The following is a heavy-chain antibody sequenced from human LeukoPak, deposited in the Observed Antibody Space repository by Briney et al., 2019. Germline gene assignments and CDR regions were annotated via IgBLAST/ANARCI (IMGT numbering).Heavy chain of an antibody. CDR2: IYNTGST. D-gene: IGHD6-19*01. CDR3: ARLSRVAGRLNGIDP. J-gene: IGHJ5*02. CDR1: GGSISSYY. Sequence: SETLSLTCTVFGGSISSYYWSWIRQTAGKGLEWIGRIYNTGSTGYSPSLRSRVIISVDTSKNQFSLKVSSVTAADTAVYYCARLSRVAGRLNGIDPWGQGILVTVSS. V-gene: IGHV4-4*07.